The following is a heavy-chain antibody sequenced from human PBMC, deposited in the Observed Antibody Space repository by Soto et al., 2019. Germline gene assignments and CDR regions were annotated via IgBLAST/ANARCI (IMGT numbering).Heavy chain of an antibody. CDR3: AGVGDNNWFDP. CDR1: GDSVSSNRAV. CDR2: TYYRSNWYN. V-gene: IGHV6-1*01. D-gene: IGHD4-17*01. J-gene: IGHJ5*02. Sequence: VQLQQSGPGLVKPSQTLSLTCAISGDSVSSNRAVWNWFRQPPSRGLEWLGRTYYRSNWYNDYAVSVQSRITTNPATSKNQFSLQLNSVTPEDTAVYYCAGVGDNNWFDPWGQGTLFTVSS.